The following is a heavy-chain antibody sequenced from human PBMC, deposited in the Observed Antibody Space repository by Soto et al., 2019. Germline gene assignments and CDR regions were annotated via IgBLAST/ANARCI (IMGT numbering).Heavy chain of an antibody. V-gene: IGHV3-23*01. Sequence: GSLRLSCAASGFPFSSYGMNWVRQAPGEGLEWVSAISGSDGTTHYADSVRGRFTISRDNSNNTVFLQMNSLRVEDTGLYYCAKEDAFQSGYYSRRHNCALWGKGEMVIVSA. CDR1: GFPFSSYG. CDR2: ISGSDGTT. D-gene: IGHD3-3*01. CDR3: AKEDAFQSGYYSRRHNCAL. J-gene: IGHJ4*02.